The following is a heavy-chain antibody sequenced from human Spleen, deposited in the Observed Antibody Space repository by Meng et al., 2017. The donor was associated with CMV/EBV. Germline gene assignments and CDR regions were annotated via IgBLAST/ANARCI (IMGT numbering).Heavy chain of an antibody. CDR1: GFTFDDYT. Sequence: GESLKISCAASGFTFDDYTMHWVRQAPGKGLEWVSTLSSGGSTYYADSVKGRFTISRDNSKNTLYLRMNSLRAEDTAVYYCAKLFPRHGHTQDYWGQGTLVTVSS. J-gene: IGHJ4*02. CDR3: AKLFPRHGHTQDY. D-gene: IGHD5-24*01. CDR2: LSSGGST. V-gene: IGHV3-23*01.